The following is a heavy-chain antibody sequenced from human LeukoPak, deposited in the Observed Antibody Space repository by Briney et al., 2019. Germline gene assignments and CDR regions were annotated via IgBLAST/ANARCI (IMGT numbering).Heavy chain of an antibody. Sequence: TSVKVSCKASGYIFTGHYMNWVRQVPGQGLEWMGRINPKTGGTNYAQNFQGRVTMTRDTSISTTYMELSRLRPDDTAVYYCARAGGIVGATGDFDYWGQGTLVTVSS. D-gene: IGHD1-26*01. J-gene: IGHJ4*02. CDR1: GYIFTGHY. CDR2: INPKTGGT. V-gene: IGHV1-2*06. CDR3: ARAGGIVGATGDFDY.